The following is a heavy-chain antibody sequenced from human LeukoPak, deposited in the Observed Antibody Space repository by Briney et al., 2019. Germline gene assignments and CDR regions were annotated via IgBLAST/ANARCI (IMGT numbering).Heavy chain of an antibody. CDR3: ARLRFLEWLSGVSGYAFDI. Sequence: SETLSLTCTVSGGSISSYYWSWIRQPPGKGLEWIGNIYYSGSTYYNPSLKSRVTISVDTSKNQFSLKLSSVTAADTAVYYCARLRFLEWLSGVSGYAFDIWGQGTMVTVSS. V-gene: IGHV4-59*12. D-gene: IGHD3-3*01. J-gene: IGHJ3*02. CDR2: IYYSGST. CDR1: GGSISSYY.